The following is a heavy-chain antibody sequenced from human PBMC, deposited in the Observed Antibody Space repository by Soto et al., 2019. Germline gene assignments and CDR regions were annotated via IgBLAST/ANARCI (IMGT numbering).Heavy chain of an antibody. J-gene: IGHJ5*01. CDR2: LSHTGNT. V-gene: IGHV4-31*03. Sequence: QVQLQESGPGLVKPSQTLSLICTVSGGSINSGGSFWTWIRQHPGRAPEWIGYLSHTGNTYYNPSLKSRVLMSVDRSKNLLSLRLSSVTAADTAVYYCASGLYEPNWFDSWGQGTLVTVSS. CDR3: ASGLYEPNWFDS. CDR1: GGSINSGGSF. D-gene: IGHD3-22*01.